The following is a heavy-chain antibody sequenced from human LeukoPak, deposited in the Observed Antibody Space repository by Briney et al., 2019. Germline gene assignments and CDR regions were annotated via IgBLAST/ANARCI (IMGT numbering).Heavy chain of an antibody. CDR3: ARDEGASSSHSMDV. CDR1: GFTFSSYW. J-gene: IGHJ6*02. V-gene: IGHV3-7*01. D-gene: IGHD6-13*01. CDR2: IKQDGSEK. Sequence: GGSLRLSCAASGFTFSSYWMSWVRQAPGKGLEWVANIKQDGSEKYYVDSVKGRFTISRDNAKNSLYLQMNSLRAEDTAVYYCARDEGASSSHSMDVWGQGTTVTVSS.